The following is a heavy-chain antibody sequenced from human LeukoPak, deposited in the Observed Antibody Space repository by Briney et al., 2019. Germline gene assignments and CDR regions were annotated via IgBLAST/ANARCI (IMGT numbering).Heavy chain of an antibody. Sequence: ASVKVSCKASGYTFSNYGISWVRQAPGQGLEWMGWISVYNGNTNYAQKVQGRVTMTTDTSTNTAYMELRSLRSDDTAVYYCARDVGITVADSFDPWGQGTLVTVSS. J-gene: IGHJ5*02. D-gene: IGHD6-13*01. V-gene: IGHV1-18*01. CDR1: GYTFSNYG. CDR3: ARDVGITVADSFDP. CDR2: ISVYNGNT.